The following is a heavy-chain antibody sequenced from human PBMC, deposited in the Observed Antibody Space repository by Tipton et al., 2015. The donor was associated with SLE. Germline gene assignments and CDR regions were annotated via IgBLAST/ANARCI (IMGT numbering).Heavy chain of an antibody. D-gene: IGHD6-6*01. V-gene: IGHV4-31*03. J-gene: IGHJ4*02. CDR3: ARDREYISSIRMVRGIVGH. CDR1: GGSISSGGYY. CDR2: IYYSGST. Sequence: TLSLTCTVSGGSISSGGYYWSWIRQHPGKGLEWIGYIYYSGSTYYNPSLKSRVTISVDTSKNQFSLKLSSVTAADTAVYFCARDREYISSIRMVRGIVGHWGRGTLVTVSS.